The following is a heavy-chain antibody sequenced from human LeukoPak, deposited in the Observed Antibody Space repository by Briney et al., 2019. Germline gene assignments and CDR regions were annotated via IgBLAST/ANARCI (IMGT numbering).Heavy chain of an antibody. CDR2: ISGSGANT. CDR3: AKYPASGGYFDY. CDR1: GFTFSTYS. D-gene: IGHD6-13*01. Sequence: SGGSLRLSCAASGFTFSTYSMSWVRLAPGKGLEWVSGISGSGANTYYADSVKGRFTISRDNSKNTLYLQMNSLRAEDMAVFYCAKYPASGGYFDYWGQGTLVTVSS. V-gene: IGHV3-23*01. J-gene: IGHJ4*02.